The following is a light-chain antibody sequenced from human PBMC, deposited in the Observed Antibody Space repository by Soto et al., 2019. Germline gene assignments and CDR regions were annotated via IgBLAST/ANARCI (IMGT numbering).Light chain of an antibody. V-gene: IGLV1-40*01. CDR1: TSNIGAHYG. CDR2: GIS. Sequence: QSVLTQPPSVSGAPGQRVTISCTGSTSNIGAHYGVHWYQQLPGTAPKLLIYGISNRPSGVPDRFSASKSGTSASLAVSGLQAEDEADYYCQSYDSSLISSVFGGGTKVTVL. J-gene: IGLJ3*02. CDR3: QSYDSSLISSV.